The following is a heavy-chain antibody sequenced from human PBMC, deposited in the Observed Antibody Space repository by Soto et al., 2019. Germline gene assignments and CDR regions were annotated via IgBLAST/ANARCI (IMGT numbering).Heavy chain of an antibody. CDR2: IRSKANSYAT. V-gene: IGHV3-73*01. CDR3: TRVYSYGTRLGFDY. D-gene: IGHD5-18*01. Sequence: EVQLVESGGGLVQPGGSLKLSCAASGFTFSGSAMHWVRQASGKGLEWVGRIRSKANSYATAYAASVKGRFTISRDDSKNTAYLQMNSLKTEDTAVYYCTRVYSYGTRLGFDYWGQGTLVTVSS. CDR1: GFTFSGSA. J-gene: IGHJ4*02.